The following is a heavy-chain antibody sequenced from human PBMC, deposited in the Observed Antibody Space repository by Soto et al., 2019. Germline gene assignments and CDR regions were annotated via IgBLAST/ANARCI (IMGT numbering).Heavy chain of an antibody. V-gene: IGHV5-51*01. Sequence: GESLKISCKGSGYSFITYWIGWVRQMPGKGLQWMGIIYPGDSDTTYSPSFEGQVTISLDKSIATAYLQWSSLKASDTAIYYCARGIKGGTPFYAMDVWGRGTTVTVSS. CDR3: ARGIKGGTPFYAMDV. J-gene: IGHJ6*02. D-gene: IGHD1-26*01. CDR1: GYSFITYW. CDR2: IYPGDSDT.